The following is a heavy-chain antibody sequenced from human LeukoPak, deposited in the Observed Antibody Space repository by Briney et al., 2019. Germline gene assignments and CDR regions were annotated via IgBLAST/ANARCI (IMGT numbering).Heavy chain of an antibody. Sequence: SETLSLTCTVSGDSISSYYWSWIRQPAGKGLEWIGRIYTSGSTNYNPSPKNRVTMSVDTSKNQFSLKLSSVTAADTAVYYCASTTYYYDSSGYYFLDYWGQGTLVTVSS. CDR3: ASTTYYYDSSGYYFLDY. V-gene: IGHV4-4*07. CDR2: IYTSGST. D-gene: IGHD3-22*01. CDR1: GDSISSYY. J-gene: IGHJ4*02.